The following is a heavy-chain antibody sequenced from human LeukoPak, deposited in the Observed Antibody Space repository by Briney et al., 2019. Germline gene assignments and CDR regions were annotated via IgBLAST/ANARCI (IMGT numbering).Heavy chain of an antibody. Sequence: PGGSLRLSCAASGFSFRSFEMSWVRQAPGKGLECIAHISSGSGTIYHADSVKGRFAISRDNANNSLCLQMNSLTAEDAAIYYCARSTELSDPYFYYGMDVWGQGTSVTVSS. CDR1: GFSFRSFE. CDR2: ISSGSGTI. CDR3: ARSTELSDPYFYYGMDV. V-gene: IGHV3-48*03. D-gene: IGHD1-26*01. J-gene: IGHJ6*02.